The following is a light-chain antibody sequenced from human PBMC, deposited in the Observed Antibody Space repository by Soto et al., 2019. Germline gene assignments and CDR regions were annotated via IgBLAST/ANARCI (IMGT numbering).Light chain of an antibody. CDR2: GDN. CDR3: ATWDDDLSAAV. CDR1: SSNIGATYD. J-gene: IGLJ7*01. V-gene: IGLV1-40*01. Sequence: QSVLTQPPSVSGAPGQRVTISCTGSSSNIGATYDVHWFQHLPGTAPKLLIYGDNNRPSGVPDRFSGSKSGTSASLAITGLQAEDEADYYCATWDDDLSAAVFGGGTQLTVL.